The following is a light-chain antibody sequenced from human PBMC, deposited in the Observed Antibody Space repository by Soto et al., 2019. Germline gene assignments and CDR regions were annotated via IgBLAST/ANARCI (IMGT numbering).Light chain of an antibody. Sequence: IVLTHSPDTLCFSSGEGATLSFRASQSVSSYLAWYQQKPCQAPRLLIYDASTRATGIPARFSGSGSGTDFTLTISSLEPEDFAVYYCQQRSNWPWTFGQGTKVDIK. V-gene: IGKV3-11*01. CDR2: DAS. J-gene: IGKJ1*01. CDR3: QQRSNWPWT. CDR1: QSVSSY.